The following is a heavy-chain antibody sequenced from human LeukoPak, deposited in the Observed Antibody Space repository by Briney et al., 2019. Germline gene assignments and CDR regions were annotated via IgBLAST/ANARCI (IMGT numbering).Heavy chain of an antibody. D-gene: IGHD7-27*01. CDR1: GGTFSSYA. CDR2: ISGSGGST. Sequence: GASVKVSCKASGGTFSSYAMSWVRQAPGKGLEWVSAISGSGGSTYYADSVKGRFTISRDNSKNTLYLQMNSLRAEDTAVYYCAKDGLGIWSRGYFDYWGQGTLVTVSS. V-gene: IGHV3-23*01. J-gene: IGHJ4*02. CDR3: AKDGLGIWSRGYFDY.